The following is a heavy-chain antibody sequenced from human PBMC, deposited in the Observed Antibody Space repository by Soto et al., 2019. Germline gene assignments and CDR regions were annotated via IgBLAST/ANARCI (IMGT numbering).Heavy chain of an antibody. J-gene: IGHJ6*03. CDR3: ARWGGRGREAYYYYMDV. Sequence: SETLSLTCTVSGGSISNYYWSWIRQPPGKGLEWIGYIYYSGNTNYNPSLKSRVTISVDTSKNQFSLKLSSVTAADTAVYYCARWGGRGREAYYYYMDVWGKGTTVTVSS. D-gene: IGHD1-26*01. CDR1: GGSISNYY. CDR2: IYYSGNT. V-gene: IGHV4-59*01.